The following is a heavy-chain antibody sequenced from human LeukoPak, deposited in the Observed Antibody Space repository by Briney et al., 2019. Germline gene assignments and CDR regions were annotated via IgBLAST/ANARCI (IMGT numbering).Heavy chain of an antibody. CDR3: ARGQDTYNWFDP. CDR2: INHSGST. Sequence: SETLSLTCAVYGGSFSGYYWSWIRQPPGKGLEWIGEINHSGSTNYNPSLKSRVTISVDTSKNQFSLKLSSVTAADTAVYYCARGQDTYNWFDPWGQGTLVTVSS. CDR1: GGSFSGYY. J-gene: IGHJ5*02. V-gene: IGHV4-34*01.